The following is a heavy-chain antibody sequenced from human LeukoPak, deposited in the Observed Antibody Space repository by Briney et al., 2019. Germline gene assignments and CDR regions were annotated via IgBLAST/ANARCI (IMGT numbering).Heavy chain of an antibody. CDR2: IRYDGGNT. J-gene: IGHJ3*01. CDR1: GFIFSNYA. CDR3: ARDSVGPFRRSPTNAFDV. D-gene: IGHD4-23*01. Sequence: PGGSLRLSCAASGFIFSNYAMQWVRQAPGMGLEWVAFIRYDGGNTYYADSVKGRFTISRDNARNSLYLQMNSLRAEDTAVYYCARDSVGPFRRSPTNAFDVWGQGTMVTVSS. V-gene: IGHV3-30*02.